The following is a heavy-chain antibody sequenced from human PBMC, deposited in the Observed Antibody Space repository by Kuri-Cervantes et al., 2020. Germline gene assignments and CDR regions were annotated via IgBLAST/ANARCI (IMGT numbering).Heavy chain of an antibody. V-gene: IGHV4-34*01. CDR3: ARGSRYYGSGILGGMDV. J-gene: IGHJ6*02. CDR2: INHSGST. CDR1: GGSFSGHY. Sequence: SQTLSLTCAVYGGSFSGHYWSWIRQPPGKGLEWIGEINHSGSTNYNPSLKSRVTISVDTSKNQFSLKLSSVTAADTAVYYCARGSRYYGSGILGGMDVWGQGTTVTVSS. D-gene: IGHD3-10*01.